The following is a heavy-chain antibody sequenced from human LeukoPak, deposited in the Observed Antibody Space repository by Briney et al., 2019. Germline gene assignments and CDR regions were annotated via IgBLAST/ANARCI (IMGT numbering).Heavy chain of an antibody. V-gene: IGHV1-8*01. CDR2: MNPNSGNT. D-gene: IGHD3-3*01. J-gene: IGHJ6*03. Sequence: GASVKVSCKASGYTFTSYDINWVRQATGQGLEWMGWMNPNSGNTGYAQKFQGRVTMTRNISISTAYMELSSLRSEDTAVYYCARLNLITIFGVVINYYYYMDVWGKGTTVTVSS. CDR1: GYTFTSYD. CDR3: ARLNLITIFGVVINYYYYMDV.